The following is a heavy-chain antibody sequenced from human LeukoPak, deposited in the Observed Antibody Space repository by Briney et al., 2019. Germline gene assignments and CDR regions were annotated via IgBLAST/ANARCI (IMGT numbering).Heavy chain of an antibody. J-gene: IGHJ4*02. D-gene: IGHD4-23*01. Sequence: GGSLRPSWAPSAFTFSTYFRMYGVRQAPGKGLWWVSPIKSVGSSSTYADSVKGRFTISRDNAKNSLYLQMNTLRAEDTAVYYCVRDLDLGGYSSFEYWGQGTLVTVSS. CDR2: IKSVGSSS. V-gene: IGHV3-74*01. CDR3: VRDLDLGGYSSFEY. CDR1: AFTFSTYFR.